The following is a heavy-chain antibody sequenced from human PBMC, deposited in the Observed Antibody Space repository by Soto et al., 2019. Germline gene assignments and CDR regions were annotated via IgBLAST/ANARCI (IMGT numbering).Heavy chain of an antibody. D-gene: IGHD6-13*01. Sequence: PSETLSLTCTVSGGSISSYYWSWIRQPPGKGLEWIGYIYYSGSTNYNPSLKSRVTISVDTSKNQFSLKLSSVTAADTAVYYCARSPRSWYYFDYWGQGTLVTVSS. CDR1: GGSISSYY. V-gene: IGHV4-59*01. CDR3: ARSPRSWYYFDY. CDR2: IYYSGST. J-gene: IGHJ4*02.